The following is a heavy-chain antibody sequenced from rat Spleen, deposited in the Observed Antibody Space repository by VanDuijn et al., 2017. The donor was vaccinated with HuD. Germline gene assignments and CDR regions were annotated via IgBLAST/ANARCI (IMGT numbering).Heavy chain of an antibody. CDR1: GFTYSNYV. CDR2: ISTGGGNT. V-gene: IGHV5S13*01. Sequence: EVQLVESGGGLVQPGRSLKLSCAASGFTYSNYVMAWVSQAPTKGLEWVASISTGGGNTYYRDSVKGRFTISRDNAKNTLYLQMDSLRSEETATYYCARGDNNYGWFAYWGQGTLVTVSS. CDR3: ARGDNNYGWFAY. D-gene: IGHD1-10*01. J-gene: IGHJ3*01.